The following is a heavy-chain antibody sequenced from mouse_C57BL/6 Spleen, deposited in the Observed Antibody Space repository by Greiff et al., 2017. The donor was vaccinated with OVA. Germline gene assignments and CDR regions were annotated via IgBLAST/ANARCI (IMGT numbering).Heavy chain of an antibody. CDR2: IYPGDGDT. V-gene: IGHV1-82*01. CDR3: ARERIDD. CDR1: GYAFSSSW. Sequence: VQLQQSGPELVKPGASVKISCKASGYAFSSSWMNWVKQRPGKGLEWIGRIYPGDGDTNYNGKFKGKATLTADKSSSTAYMQLSSLTSEDSAVYFCARERIDDWGQGTTLTVSS. J-gene: IGHJ2*01.